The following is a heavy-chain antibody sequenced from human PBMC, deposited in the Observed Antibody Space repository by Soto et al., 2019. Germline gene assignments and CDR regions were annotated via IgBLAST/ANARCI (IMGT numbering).Heavy chain of an antibody. CDR1: GFTFSSYA. V-gene: IGHV3-23*01. CDR2: ISGSGGST. J-gene: IGHJ3*02. CDR3: ARDHFSCGTSCYSPPRDAFDI. Sequence: GGSLRLFCAASGFTFSSYAMSWVRQAPGKGLEWVSAISGSGGSTYYADSVKGRFTISRDNAKNSLYLQMNSLRAEDTAVYYCARDHFSCGTSCYSPPRDAFDIWGQGTMVTVSS. D-gene: IGHD2-2*01.